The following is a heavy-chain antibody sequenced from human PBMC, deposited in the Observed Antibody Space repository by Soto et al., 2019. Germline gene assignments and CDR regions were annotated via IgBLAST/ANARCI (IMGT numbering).Heavy chain of an antibody. J-gene: IGHJ4*02. CDR3: ARGGGFDSFDY. Sequence: QLQLHMSGSGLVKPSQTLSLTCTVSGASITYGAYSWSWIRQTPGKGLEWIGYINHLETTFYNPSFVSRLTLSIDRTKNQFSLNLKSMSAAHRAVYFCARGGGFDSFDYWGQGILVTVSS. CDR2: INHLETT. D-gene: IGHD3-10*01. CDR1: GASITYGAYS. V-gene: IGHV4-30-2*01.